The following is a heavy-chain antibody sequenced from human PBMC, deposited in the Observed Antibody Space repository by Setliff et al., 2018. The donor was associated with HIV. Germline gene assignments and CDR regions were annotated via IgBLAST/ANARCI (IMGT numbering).Heavy chain of an antibody. V-gene: IGHV4-61*02. Sequence: SETLSLTCTVSGAPLTRGYYYWSWIRQPAGKGLEWIGRIYTTGSTNYNSSLQSRVTISADTSRNHFSLRLGSVTAADTAVYYCARLWAYYDSSGRTAFDIWGQGTMVTVSS. D-gene: IGHD3-22*01. J-gene: IGHJ3*02. CDR2: IYTTGST. CDR3: ARLWAYYDSSGRTAFDI. CDR1: GAPLTRGYYY.